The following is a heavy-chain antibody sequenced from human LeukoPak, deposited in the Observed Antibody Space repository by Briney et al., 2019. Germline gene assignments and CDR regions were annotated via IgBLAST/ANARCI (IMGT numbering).Heavy chain of an antibody. CDR1: GASISSSNW. Sequence: PSETLSLTCTVSGASISSSNWLSWVRQPPGKGLEWIGEIYHSGSTNYNPSLKSRVTISVDNSKNQFSLKMSSMTAADTAVYYCARAGWYTLDNWGQGTLVTVSS. CDR3: ARAGWYTLDN. CDR2: IYHSGST. D-gene: IGHD2-15*01. V-gene: IGHV4-4*02. J-gene: IGHJ4*02.